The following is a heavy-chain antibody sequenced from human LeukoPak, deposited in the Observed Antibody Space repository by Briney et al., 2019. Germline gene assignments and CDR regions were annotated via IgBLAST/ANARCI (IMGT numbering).Heavy chain of an antibody. CDR1: GFTFSSYG. J-gene: IGHJ4*02. D-gene: IGHD2-15*01. CDR2: IRYDGSNK. CDR3: ANGLAYCSGGSCY. V-gene: IGHV3-30*02. Sequence: PGGSLRLSCAASGFTFSSYGMHWVRQAPGKGLEWVAFIRYDGSNKYYADSVKGRFTISRDNSKNTLYLQMNSLRAEDTAVYYCANGLAYCSGGSCYWGQGTLVTVSS.